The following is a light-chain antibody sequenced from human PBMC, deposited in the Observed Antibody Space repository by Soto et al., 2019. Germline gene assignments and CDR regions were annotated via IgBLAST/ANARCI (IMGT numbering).Light chain of an antibody. J-gene: IGLJ2*01. CDR3: HSWTTSTTMI. CDR1: SSDIGAYNF. CDR2: DVN. Sequence: QSALTQPASVSGSPGQSITISCTGTSSDIGAYNFVSWYQQHPGKAPKLMLYDVNIRPSGVSNRFSGSKSGNTASLTISGLPGEGEADLYLHSWTTSTTMIFGGGTKLTVL. V-gene: IGLV2-14*03.